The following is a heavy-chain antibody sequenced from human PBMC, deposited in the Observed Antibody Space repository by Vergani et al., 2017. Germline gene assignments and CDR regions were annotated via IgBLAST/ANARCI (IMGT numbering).Heavy chain of an antibody. CDR2: ISSDGGST. J-gene: IGHJ1*01. V-gene: IGHV3-23*04. CDR1: GFTFSTYA. D-gene: IGHD2-15*01. Sequence: EVHLEESGGGLVQPGGSLRLSCAASGFTFSTYAMTWVRQAPGKGLEWVSTISSDGGSTYYADSVKGRFTISRDNSKNTLSLQMNSLTAEDTAVYYCATLDRIPEIWGQGSLVTVSS. CDR3: ATLDRIPEI.